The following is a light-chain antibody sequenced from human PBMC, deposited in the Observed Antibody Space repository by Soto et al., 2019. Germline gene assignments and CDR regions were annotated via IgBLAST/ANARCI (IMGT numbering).Light chain of an antibody. CDR3: ATWDDSLSGVV. CDR2: KNN. CDR1: SSNIGSNY. J-gene: IGLJ2*01. V-gene: IGLV1-47*01. Sequence: QTVVTQSPSASGTPGQRVTISCSGSSSNIGSNYVYWYQQLPGTAPQIIIYKNNQRPSGVPARFSGSKSGASASLAISGLRSEDEADYYCATWDDSLSGVVFGGGTKLTV.